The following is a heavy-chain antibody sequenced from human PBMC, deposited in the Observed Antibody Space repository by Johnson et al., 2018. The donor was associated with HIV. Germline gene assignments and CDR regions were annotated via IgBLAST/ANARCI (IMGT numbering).Heavy chain of an antibody. Sequence: VQLVESGGGLVQPGGSLRLSCAASGFTFNDNWMGWVRQAPGKGLEWVANIKQDGREKYYVDSVKGRFTISRDNAKNSLYLQMNNLRAEDTAIYYCARDRSKGGAFDIWGQGTMVTVSS. CDR3: ARDRSKGGAFDI. D-gene: IGHD2/OR15-2a*01. J-gene: IGHJ3*02. V-gene: IGHV3-7*01. CDR1: GFTFNDNW. CDR2: IKQDGREK.